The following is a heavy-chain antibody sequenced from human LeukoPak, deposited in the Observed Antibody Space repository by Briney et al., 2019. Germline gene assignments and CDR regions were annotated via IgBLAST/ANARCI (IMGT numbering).Heavy chain of an antibody. CDR2: IWYDGSNK. D-gene: IGHD6-19*01. J-gene: IGHJ4*02. CDR3: AREKRQWQVLYYFDY. Sequence: GRSLILSCAASGFTFSCYVMHWVRKAPGKGQERVAVIWYDGSNKYYADSVKGRFTISRDYFKNTLYMQMNSVVDEYAGVYYCAREKRQWQVLYYFDYWGQGTLVTVSS. CDR1: GFTFSCYV. V-gene: IGHV3-33*01.